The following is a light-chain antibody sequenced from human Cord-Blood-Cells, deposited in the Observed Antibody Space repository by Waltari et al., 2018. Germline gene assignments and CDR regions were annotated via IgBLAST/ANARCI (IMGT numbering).Light chain of an antibody. Sequence: QSALTQPAPVSGSPGQSITISCTGTSSDAGGYHYVSWYQQHPGKAPKLMIYDVSKRPSGVSNRFSGSKSGNTASLTISGLQAEDEADYYCSSYTSSSTLVFGGGPKLTVL. CDR2: DVS. CDR1: SSDAGGYHY. J-gene: IGLJ3*02. V-gene: IGLV2-14*01. CDR3: SSYTSSSTLV.